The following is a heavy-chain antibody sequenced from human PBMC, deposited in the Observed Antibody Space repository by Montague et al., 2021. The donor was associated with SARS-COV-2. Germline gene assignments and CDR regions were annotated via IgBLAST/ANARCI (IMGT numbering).Heavy chain of an antibody. CDR2: IIHRGST. CDR1: GGSFNRHY. D-gene: IGHD3-22*01. J-gene: IGHJ5*02. V-gene: IGHV4-34*01. CDR3: ARGTRITVAVVVSSDRWFDH. Sequence: SETLSLTCAVYGGSFNRHYWSWIRQPPGKGLEWLGEIIHRGSTNYNPSLKSRVTISVDTPKNQFSLKLRSVTAADTAVYYCARGTRITVAVVVSSDRWFDHWGQGTLVTVSS.